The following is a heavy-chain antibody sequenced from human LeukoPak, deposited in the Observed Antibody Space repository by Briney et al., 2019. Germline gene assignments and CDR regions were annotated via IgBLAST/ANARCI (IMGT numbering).Heavy chain of an antibody. CDR1: GFTFSSYE. Sequence: GGSLRLACAASGFTFSSYEMNWVRQAPGKGLEWVSYISSSGSTIYYADSVKGRFTISRDNAKNSLYLQMNSLRAEDTAVYYCAELGITMIGGVWGKGTTVTISS. D-gene: IGHD3-10*02. J-gene: IGHJ6*04. CDR2: ISSSGSTI. CDR3: AELGITMIGGV. V-gene: IGHV3-48*03.